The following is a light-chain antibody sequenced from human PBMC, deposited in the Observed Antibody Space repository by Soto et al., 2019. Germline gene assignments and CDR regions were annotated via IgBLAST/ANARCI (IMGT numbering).Light chain of an antibody. CDR3: MQALHTWT. CDR2: SVS. Sequence: EIVMTQSPLSLPVSPGEPACISCRSSQSLLHSNGYNYLDWYLQKPGQSPQLLIYSVSNRASGVPDRFSGSGSGTDFTLKISRVEAEDVGLYYCMQALHTWTFGQGTKVEIK. CDR1: QSLLHSNGYNY. J-gene: IGKJ1*01. V-gene: IGKV2-28*01.